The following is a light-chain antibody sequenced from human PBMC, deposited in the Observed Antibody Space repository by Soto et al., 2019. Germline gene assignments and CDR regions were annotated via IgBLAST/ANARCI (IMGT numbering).Light chain of an antibody. CDR2: DAS. CDR1: QSIRNW. V-gene: IGKV1-5*01. Sequence: DIQMTQYPSTLSASVGDRVTITCRASQSIRNWLAWYQQKPGKAPKLLIYDASSLESGVPSRFSGSGSGTDFTLTISSLQPDDFATYYCQQYDTYINSFGQGNNLEIK. J-gene: IGKJ2*01. CDR3: QQYDTYINS.